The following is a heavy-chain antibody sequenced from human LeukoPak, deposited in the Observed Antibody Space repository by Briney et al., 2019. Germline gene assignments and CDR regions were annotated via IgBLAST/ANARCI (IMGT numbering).Heavy chain of an antibody. V-gene: IGHV3-53*01. D-gene: IGHD2-2*01. CDR1: GFTVSSNY. Sequence: GGSLRLSCAASGFTVSSNYMSWVRQAPGKGLEWVSVIYSGGSTYYADSVKGRFTISRDNSKNTLYLQMNSLRAEDTAVYYCARPSKRIVVVPAPTDYYYYYGMDVWGQGTTVTVSS. CDR3: ARPSKRIVVVPAPTDYYYYYGMDV. J-gene: IGHJ6*02. CDR2: IYSGGST.